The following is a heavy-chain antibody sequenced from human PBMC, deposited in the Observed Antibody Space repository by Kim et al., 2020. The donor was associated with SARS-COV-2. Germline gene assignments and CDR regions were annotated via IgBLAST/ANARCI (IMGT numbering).Heavy chain of an antibody. CDR3: ATHMAYGSGSYWSPERSY. CDR1: GHGYW. V-gene: IGHV5-51*01. Sequence: GESLKISCKGSGHGYWIGWVRQRPGKGLEWMGITFLGESVTRYSPSFEGQVTISADQSTSTAYVEWSSLKASDSALDYCATHMAYGSGSYWSPERSYWGQGALVTVSS. J-gene: IGHJ4*02. D-gene: IGHD3-10*01. CDR2: TFLGESVT.